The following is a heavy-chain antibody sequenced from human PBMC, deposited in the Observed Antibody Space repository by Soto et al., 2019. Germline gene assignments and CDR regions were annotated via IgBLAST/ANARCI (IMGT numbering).Heavy chain of an antibody. V-gene: IGHV4-59*01. CDR1: GGSNSSYY. D-gene: IGHD2-21*02. J-gene: IGHJ4*02. Sequence: SETLSLTCTVSGGSNSSYYWSWIRQPPGKGLEWIGYIYYSGSTNYNPSLKSRVTISVDTSKNQFSLKLSSVTAADTAVYYCARVTVVTPVYYFDYWGRGTLVPVSS. CDR3: ARVTVVTPVYYFDY. CDR2: IYYSGST.